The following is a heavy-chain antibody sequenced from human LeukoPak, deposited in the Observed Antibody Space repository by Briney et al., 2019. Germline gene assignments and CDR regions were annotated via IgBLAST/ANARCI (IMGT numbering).Heavy chain of an antibody. J-gene: IGHJ4*02. Sequence: RAGGSLRLSCAASGFTFSSYAMSWVRQAPGKGLEWVSAISGSGGSTYYADSVKGRFTISRDNSKNTLYLQMNSLRAEDTAVYYCAKDQTSYYGPFDYWGQGTLVTVSS. D-gene: IGHD3-10*01. CDR1: GFTFSSYA. CDR3: AKDQTSYYGPFDY. CDR2: ISGSGGST. V-gene: IGHV3-23*01.